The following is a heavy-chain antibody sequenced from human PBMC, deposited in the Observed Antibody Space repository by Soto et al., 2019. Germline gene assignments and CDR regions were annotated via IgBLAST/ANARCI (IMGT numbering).Heavy chain of an antibody. D-gene: IGHD6-6*01. CDR3: ARVKLVSYYSSMDV. J-gene: IGHJ6*02. CDR1: GYSFTSYL. Sequence: PGESLKISCKGSGYSFTSYLISWVRQMPVKGLEWMGRIDPSDSYTNYSPSFQGYVTISADKSISTAYLQWSSLKASDTAMYYCARVKLVSYYSSMDVLGQGTTLTVCS. V-gene: IGHV5-10-1*01. CDR2: IDPSDSYT.